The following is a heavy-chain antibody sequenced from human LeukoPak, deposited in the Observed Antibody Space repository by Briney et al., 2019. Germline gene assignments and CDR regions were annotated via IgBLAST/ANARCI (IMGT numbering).Heavy chain of an antibody. CDR1: GFTFDDYA. D-gene: IGHD4-17*01. V-gene: IGHV3-9*01. Sequence: GGSLRRSCAASGFTFDDYAMHWVRQAPGKGLEWVSGISWNSGSIGYADSVKGRFTISRDNAKNSLYLQMNSLRAEDTALYYCATGLGDYVLWDFDPWGQGTLVTVSS. CDR3: ATGLGDYVLWDFDP. J-gene: IGHJ5*02. CDR2: ISWNSGSI.